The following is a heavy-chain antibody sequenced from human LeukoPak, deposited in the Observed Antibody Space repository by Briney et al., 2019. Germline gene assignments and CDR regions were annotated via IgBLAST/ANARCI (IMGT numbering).Heavy chain of an antibody. V-gene: IGHV4-59*08. CDR2: IYYSGST. Sequence: SETLSLTCTVSGGSISSYYWSWIRQPPGKGLEWIGYIYYSGSTNYNPPLKSRVTISVDTSKNQFSLKLSSVTAADTAVYYCARRGAHYGDYYFDYWGQGTLVTVSS. CDR3: ARRGAHYGDYYFDY. CDR1: GGSISSYY. J-gene: IGHJ4*02. D-gene: IGHD4-17*01.